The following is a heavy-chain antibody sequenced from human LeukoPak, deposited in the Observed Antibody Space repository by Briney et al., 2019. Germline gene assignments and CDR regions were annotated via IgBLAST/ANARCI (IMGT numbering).Heavy chain of an antibody. CDR3: ARDPNGDYIGAFDM. CDR1: GFTYSAYA. CDR2: IRGGGGSA. Sequence: GGSLRLSCTASGFTYSAYAMMWVRQAPGKGPEWVSAIRGGGGSAFYADSVKGRFTISRDNSKYTLFLQMNSLRAEDTAVYYCARDPNGDYIGAFDMWGPGTMVTVSS. D-gene: IGHD4-17*01. J-gene: IGHJ3*02. V-gene: IGHV3-23*01.